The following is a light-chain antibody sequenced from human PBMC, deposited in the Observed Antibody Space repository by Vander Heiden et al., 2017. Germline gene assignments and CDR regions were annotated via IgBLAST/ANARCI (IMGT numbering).Light chain of an antibody. CDR1: QSVSSY. CDR3: QQRCNWPLT. V-gene: IGKV3-11*01. J-gene: IGKJ4*01. Sequence: EIVLTQSPATLSLSPRERATLSCRASQSVSSYLAWYQQKPGQAPRLLIYEASNRATGIPARFSGSGSGTDFTLTISSLEPEDFAVYYCQQRCNWPLTFGGGTKVEIK. CDR2: EAS.